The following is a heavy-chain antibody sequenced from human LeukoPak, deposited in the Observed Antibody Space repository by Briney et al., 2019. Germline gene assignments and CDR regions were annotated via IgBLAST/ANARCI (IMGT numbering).Heavy chain of an antibody. CDR2: ISAYNGNT. J-gene: IGHJ6*03. D-gene: IGHD6-6*01. V-gene: IGHV1-18*01. CDR1: GYTFTSYG. CDR3: ARVGAARPGYYYYYYMDV. Sequence: GASVKVSCKASGYTFTSYGISWVRQAPGQGLEWMGWISAYNGNTNYAQKLQGRVTITTDTSTSTAYMELRSLRSDDTAVYYCARVGAARPGYYYYYYMDVWGKGTTVTVSS.